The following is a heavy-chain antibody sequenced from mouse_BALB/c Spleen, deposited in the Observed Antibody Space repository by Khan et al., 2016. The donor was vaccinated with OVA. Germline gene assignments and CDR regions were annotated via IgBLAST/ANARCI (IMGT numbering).Heavy chain of an antibody. Sequence: EVQLQESGPGLVKPSQSLSPTCTVTGYSITSDYAWNWLRQFSGNKLEWMGFISYSGSTSYKPSHKILISNTRDTTKKQFFLQLSAVTTQDTAIYYCSRGTIGRFAYWGQGTLVTVSA. CDR2: ISYSGST. CDR3: SRGTIGRFAY. J-gene: IGHJ3*01. D-gene: IGHD3-3*01. V-gene: IGHV3-2*02. CDR1: GYSITSDYA.